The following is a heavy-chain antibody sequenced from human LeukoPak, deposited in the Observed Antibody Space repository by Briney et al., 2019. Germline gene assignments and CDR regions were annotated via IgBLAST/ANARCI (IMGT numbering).Heavy chain of an antibody. CDR3: AKDIVGAFRYFDY. V-gene: IGHV3-30*18. CDR2: ISYDGSNK. Sequence: GRSLRLSCAASGFTFSSYGMHWVRQAPGKGLEWVAVISYDGSNKYYADSVKGRFTISRDNSKNTLYLQMNSLRAEDTAVYYCAKDIVGAFRYFDYWGQGTLVTVSS. J-gene: IGHJ4*02. D-gene: IGHD1-26*01. CDR1: GFTFSSYG.